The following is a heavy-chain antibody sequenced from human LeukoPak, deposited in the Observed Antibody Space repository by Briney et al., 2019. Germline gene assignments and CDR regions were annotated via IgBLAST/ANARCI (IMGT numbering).Heavy chain of an antibody. D-gene: IGHD3-22*01. V-gene: IGHV4-4*07. J-gene: IGHJ4*02. CDR2: IYTSGST. CDR1: GGSISSYY. Sequence: SETLSLTCTVSGGSISSYYWSWIRQPAGKGLEWIGRIYTSGSTNYNPSLKSRVTMSVDTSKNQFSLKLSSVTAADTAVYYCAGRAYDYDSIVYIDHWGQGTLVTVSS. CDR3: AGRAYDYDSIVYIDH.